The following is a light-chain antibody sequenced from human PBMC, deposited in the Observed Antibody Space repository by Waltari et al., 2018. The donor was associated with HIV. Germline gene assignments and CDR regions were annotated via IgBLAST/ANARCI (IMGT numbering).Light chain of an antibody. Sequence: QAGLTQPPSVSKGLRQTATLTCSGNSSNVGNQGAAWLQQHQGHPPKLLSYRSNNRPSGISERLSASRSGNTASLTIPGLQPEDEADYYCAAWDNTLSAWVFGGGTKLTVL. CDR2: RSN. CDR1: SSNVGNQG. CDR3: AAWDNTLSAWV. V-gene: IGLV10-54*01. J-gene: IGLJ3*02.